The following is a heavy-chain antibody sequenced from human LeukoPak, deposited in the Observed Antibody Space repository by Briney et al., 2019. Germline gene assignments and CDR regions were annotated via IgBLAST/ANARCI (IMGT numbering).Heavy chain of an antibody. V-gene: IGHV4-59*01. CDR3: ARARKMTTVSTYYYYMDV. Sequence: SETLSLTCTVSGGSISSYYWSWIRQPPGKGLEWIGYIYYSGSTNYNPSLKSRLTFSLDTSKKQFSLSLTSVTAADTAVYYCARARKMTTVSTYYYYMDVWGKGTTVTV. CDR2: IYYSGST. J-gene: IGHJ6*03. CDR1: GGSISSYY. D-gene: IGHD4-17*01.